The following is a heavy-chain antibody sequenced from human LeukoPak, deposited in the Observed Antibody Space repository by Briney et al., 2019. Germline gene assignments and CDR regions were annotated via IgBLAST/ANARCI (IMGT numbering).Heavy chain of an antibody. J-gene: IGHJ4*02. CDR1: GSTFDDYA. CDR2: ISWNSGSI. Sequence: GGSLRLSCAASGSTFDDYAMHWVRQAPGKGLKWVSGISWNSGSIGYADSVKGRFTISRDNAKNSLYLQMNSLRAEDTALYYCAKARYCSSTSCYDEYYFDYWGQGTLVTVSS. D-gene: IGHD2-2*01. CDR3: AKARYCSSTSCYDEYYFDY. V-gene: IGHV3-9*01.